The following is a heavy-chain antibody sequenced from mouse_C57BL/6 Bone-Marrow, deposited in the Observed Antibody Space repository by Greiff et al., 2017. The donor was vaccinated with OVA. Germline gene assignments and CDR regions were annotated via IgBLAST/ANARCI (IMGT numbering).Heavy chain of an antibody. Sequence: VQLVESGAELVRPGTSVKMSCKASGYTFTNYWIGWAKQRPGHGLEWIGDIYPGGGYTNYNEKFKGKATLTADKSSSTAYMQFSSLTSEDSAIYYCARGGPYYFDYWGQGTTLTVSS. CDR2: IYPGGGYT. J-gene: IGHJ2*01. CDR3: ARGGPYYFDY. V-gene: IGHV1-63*01. CDR1: GYTFTNYW.